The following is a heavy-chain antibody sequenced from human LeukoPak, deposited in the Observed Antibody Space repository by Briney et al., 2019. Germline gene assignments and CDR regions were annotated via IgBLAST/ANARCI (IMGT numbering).Heavy chain of an antibody. Sequence: SETLSLTCAVYGGSFSGYYWSWIRQPPGKGLEWIGEINHSGSTNYNPSLKSRVTISVDTSKNQFSLKLSSVTAADTAVYYCARNRKRQIVVVAWGNWFDPWGQGTLVTVSS. CDR2: INHSGST. D-gene: IGHD2-15*01. V-gene: IGHV4-34*01. CDR3: ARNRKRQIVVVAWGNWFDP. J-gene: IGHJ5*02. CDR1: GGSFSGYY.